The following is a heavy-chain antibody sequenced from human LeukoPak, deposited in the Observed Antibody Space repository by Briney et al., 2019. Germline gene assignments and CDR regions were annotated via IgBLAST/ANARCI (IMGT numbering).Heavy chain of an antibody. CDR1: GYIFISYY. CDR2: INPSGGST. J-gene: IGHJ4*02. CDR3: ARDYGGNSNLDY. Sequence: ASVKVSCKASGYIFISYYMHWVRQAPGQGLEWMGIINPSGGSTTYAQKFQGRVTMTRDTSTTTVYMELSSLTSEDTAVYYCARDYGGNSNLDYWGQGTLVTVSS. V-gene: IGHV1-46*01. D-gene: IGHD4-23*01.